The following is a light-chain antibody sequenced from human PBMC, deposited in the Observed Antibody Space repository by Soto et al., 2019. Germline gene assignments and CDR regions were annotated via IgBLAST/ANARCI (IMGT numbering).Light chain of an antibody. J-gene: IGKJ1*01. CDR1: QSVSSSY. V-gene: IGKV3-20*01. Sequence: EIVLTQSPGTLSLSPGERAILPCRASQSVSSSYLAWYQQKPGQAPRLLIYSASRRATGIPDRFSGSGSGTDFTLTISRLEAEDFAVYFCQQYGSSPTFGQGTKVEIK. CDR2: SAS. CDR3: QQYGSSPT.